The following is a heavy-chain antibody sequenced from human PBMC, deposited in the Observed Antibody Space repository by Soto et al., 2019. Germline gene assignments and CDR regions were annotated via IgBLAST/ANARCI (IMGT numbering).Heavy chain of an antibody. CDR3: AKDREITGTTPDAFDI. CDR1: GFTLSSYA. Sequence: GGSLRLSCAASGFTLSSYAMSWVRQAPGKGLEWVSAISGSGGSTYYADSVKGRFTISRDNSKNTLYLQMNSLRAEDTAVYYCAKDREITGTTPDAFDIWGQGTMVTVSS. CDR2: ISGSGGST. V-gene: IGHV3-23*01. D-gene: IGHD1-7*01. J-gene: IGHJ3*02.